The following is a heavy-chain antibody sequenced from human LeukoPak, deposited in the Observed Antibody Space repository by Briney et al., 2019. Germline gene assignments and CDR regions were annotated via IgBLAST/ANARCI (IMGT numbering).Heavy chain of an antibody. D-gene: IGHD1-26*01. V-gene: IGHV4-59*08. J-gene: IGHJ4*02. CDR1: GGSISSYY. CDR3: ARPPGTYSGSYSPPFDY. CDR2: IYYGGST. Sequence: SETLSLTCTVSGGSISSYYWSWIRQPPGKGLEWIGYIYYGGSTNYNPSLKSRVTISVDTSKNQFSLKLSSVTAADTAVYYCARPPGTYSGSYSPPFDYWGQGTLVTVSS.